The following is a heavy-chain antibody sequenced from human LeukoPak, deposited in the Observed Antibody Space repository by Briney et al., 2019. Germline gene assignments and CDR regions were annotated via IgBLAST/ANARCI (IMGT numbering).Heavy chain of an antibody. V-gene: IGHV4-59*01. CDR1: GGSISSYY. D-gene: IGHD3-3*01. Sequence: SETLSLTCTVSGGSISSYYWSWIRQPPGKGLEWIGYIYYSGSTNYNPSLKSRVTISVDTSKNQFSLKLSSVTAADTAVYYCARTWSYYDFWSGPLGYWGQGTLVTVSS. CDR3: ARTWSYYDFWSGPLGY. J-gene: IGHJ4*02. CDR2: IYYSGST.